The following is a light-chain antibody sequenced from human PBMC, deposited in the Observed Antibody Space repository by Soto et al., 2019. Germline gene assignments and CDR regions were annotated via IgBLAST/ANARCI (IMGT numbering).Light chain of an antibody. Sequence: EIVMTQSPATLSVSPGGRATLSCRASQSISDTLAWYQQKPGQAPRLLIHGASTRAPGFPARFSGSGSGTDFTLTISSLQSEDFAVYYCQQYDNWPWKFGQGTKVDIK. J-gene: IGKJ1*01. CDR1: QSISDT. CDR2: GAS. CDR3: QQYDNWPWK. V-gene: IGKV3-15*01.